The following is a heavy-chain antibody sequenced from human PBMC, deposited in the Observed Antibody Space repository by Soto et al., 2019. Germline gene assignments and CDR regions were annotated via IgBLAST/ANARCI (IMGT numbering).Heavy chain of an antibody. CDR1: GYTFTSYD. CDR3: ARGGHSGCDLLTAQELIDY. Sequence: ASVKVSCKASGYTFTSYDINWVRQATGQGLEWMGWMNPNSGNTGYAQKFQGRVTMTRNTSISTAYMELSSLRSEDTAVYYCARGGHSGCDLLTAQELIDYWGQGTLVTVSS. V-gene: IGHV1-8*01. D-gene: IGHD5-12*01. CDR2: MNPNSGNT. J-gene: IGHJ4*02.